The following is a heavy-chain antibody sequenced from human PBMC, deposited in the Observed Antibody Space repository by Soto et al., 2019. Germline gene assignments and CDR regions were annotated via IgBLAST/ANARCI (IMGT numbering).Heavy chain of an antibody. Sequence: ASVKVSCKPSGYSFSNFYVHWVRQAPGQGLEWMGIIDPSSGTTSYTQKFQERVTMARDTSMSTVYMELSRLRSEDTAVYYCARGAVVVPNGLIAGMDVWGLGTTVTVSS. D-gene: IGHD2-15*01. CDR3: ARGAVVVPNGLIAGMDV. J-gene: IGHJ6*02. CDR1: GYSFSNFY. CDR2: IDPSSGTT. V-gene: IGHV1-46*01.